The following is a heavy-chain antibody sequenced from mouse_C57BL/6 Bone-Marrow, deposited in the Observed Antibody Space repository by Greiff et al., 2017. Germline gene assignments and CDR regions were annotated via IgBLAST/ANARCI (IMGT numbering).Heavy chain of an antibody. V-gene: IGHV14-3*01. CDR2: ILPGSGST. J-gene: IGHJ2*01. CDR3: ARGPY. Sequence: EVQGVESVAELVRPGASVKLSCTASGFNIKNTYMHWVKQRPGHGLEWIGEILPGSGSTNYNEKFKGKATFTADTSSHTAYMQLSSLTTEDSAIYYCARGPYWRKGTTLTVS. CDR1: GFNIKNTY.